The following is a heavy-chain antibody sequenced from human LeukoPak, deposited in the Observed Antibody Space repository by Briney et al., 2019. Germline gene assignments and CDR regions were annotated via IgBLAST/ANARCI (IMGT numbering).Heavy chain of an antibody. Sequence: SETLSLTCTVSGVSVSSDNYYWSWLRQPPGRGLEWVGCVHYSGSTNYSPSVKSRVTISIDTSRNHFSLKLSSVTAADTAVYYCARIMVRGVTDSFDIWGQGTMVTVSS. CDR1: GVSVSSDNYY. J-gene: IGHJ3*02. CDR3: ARIMVRGVTDSFDI. D-gene: IGHD3-10*01. CDR2: VHYSGST. V-gene: IGHV4-61*03.